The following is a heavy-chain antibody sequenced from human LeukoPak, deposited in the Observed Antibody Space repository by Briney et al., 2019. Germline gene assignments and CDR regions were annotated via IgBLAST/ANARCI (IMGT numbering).Heavy chain of an antibody. V-gene: IGHV3-23*01. CDR3: AKYTSGTSYRGPSQ. CDR1: GLTVSCYA. CDR2: IIGSAVNT. Sequence: GESLRLSCGACGLTVSCYAMTWVRQAPGKGLEWVSTIIGSAVNTYYADSVKGRFTISRDDSKNTVYLQMNSLRAEDTAVYSCAKYTSGTSYRGPSQWGQGTLVTVSS. J-gene: IGHJ4*02. D-gene: IGHD3-10*01.